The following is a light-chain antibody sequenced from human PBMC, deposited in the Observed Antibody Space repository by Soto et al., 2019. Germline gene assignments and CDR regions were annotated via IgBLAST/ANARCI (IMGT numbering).Light chain of an antibody. V-gene: IGKV3-11*01. Sequence: EIVLTQSPATLSLSPGERATRSCRASQSVSSYLAWYQQKPGQAPRLLIYDASNRATGIPARFSGSGSGTDFTLTISSLEPEDFAVYSCQQRSNWPPEYTFGQGTKLEIK. CDR3: QQRSNWPPEYT. CDR1: QSVSSY. CDR2: DAS. J-gene: IGKJ2*01.